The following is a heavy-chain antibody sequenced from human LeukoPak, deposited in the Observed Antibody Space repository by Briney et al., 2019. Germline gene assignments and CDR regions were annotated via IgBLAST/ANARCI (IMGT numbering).Heavy chain of an antibody. CDR1: GFTFSDCY. J-gene: IGHJ6*03. V-gene: IGHV3-11*04. D-gene: IGHD3-22*01. CDR2: ISSSGSTI. Sequence: GGSLRLSCAASGFTFSDCYMSWIRQAPGKGLEWVSYISSSGSTIYYADSVKGRFTISRDNAKNSLYLQMNSLRAEDTAVYYCARETYYYDSSGYFPMDVWGKGTTVTVSS. CDR3: ARETYYYDSSGYFPMDV.